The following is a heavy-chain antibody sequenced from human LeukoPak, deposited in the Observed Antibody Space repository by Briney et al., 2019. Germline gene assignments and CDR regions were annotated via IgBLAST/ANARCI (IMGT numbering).Heavy chain of an antibody. Sequence: SETLSLTCTVSGGSISSSSYYWGWIRQPPGKELQWIASVYYSGRTNYSPSLKSRVTISVDTSEKQFSLQLNSVTAADTAVYYCARASHGNYVWGSADYWGQGTLVTVSS. D-gene: IGHD3-16*01. CDR3: ARASHGNYVWGSADY. CDR2: VYYSGRT. V-gene: IGHV4-39*02. J-gene: IGHJ4*02. CDR1: GGSISSSSYY.